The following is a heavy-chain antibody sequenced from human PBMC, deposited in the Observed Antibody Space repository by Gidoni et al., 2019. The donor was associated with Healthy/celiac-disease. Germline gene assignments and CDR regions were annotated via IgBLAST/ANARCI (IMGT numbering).Heavy chain of an antibody. V-gene: IGHV3-33*01. CDR2: IWYDGSNK. J-gene: IGHJ2*01. CDR1: GFTFSSYG. Sequence: QVQLVESGGGVVQPGRSLRLSCAASGFTFSSYGMHWVRQAPGKGLEWVAVIWYDGSNKYYADSVKGRFTISRDNSKNTLYLQMNSLRAEDTAVYYCARGRAPCSSTSCDNGFDDWXFXLWGXGTLVTVSS. CDR3: ARGRAPCSSTSCDNGFDDWXFXL. D-gene: IGHD2-2*02.